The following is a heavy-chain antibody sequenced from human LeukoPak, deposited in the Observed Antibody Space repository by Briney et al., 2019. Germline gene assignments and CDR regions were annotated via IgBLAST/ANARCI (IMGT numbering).Heavy chain of an antibody. J-gene: IGHJ4*02. V-gene: IGHV1-2*02. Sequence: GASVEVSCKASGYTFTGYYMHWVRPAPGQGLEWMGWINPNSGGTNYAQKFKGRVTMTRDTSISTAYMELSRLRSDDTAVYYCARGSKQPRAAAHDYWGQGTLVTVSS. CDR3: ARGSKQPRAAAHDY. CDR2: INPNSGGT. D-gene: IGHD6-13*01. CDR1: GYTFTGYY.